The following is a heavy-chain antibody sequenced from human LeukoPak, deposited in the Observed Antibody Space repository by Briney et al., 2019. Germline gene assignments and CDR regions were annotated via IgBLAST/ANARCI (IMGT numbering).Heavy chain of an antibody. CDR3: MGAFDI. V-gene: IGHV5-51*01. J-gene: IGHJ3*02. CDR1: GYSFADSW. Sequence: GESLKISCKGSGYSFADSWVAWVRQMPGKGLEWMAIIYPGDSDTRYSPSFQGQVTISADKSISTAYLQWSSLKASDTAMYYCMGAFDIWGQGTMVTVSS. CDR2: IYPGDSDT.